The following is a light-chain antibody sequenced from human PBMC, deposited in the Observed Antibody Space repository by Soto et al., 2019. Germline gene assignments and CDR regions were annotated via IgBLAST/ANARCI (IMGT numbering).Light chain of an antibody. CDR3: CSYAGSGTYV. V-gene: IGLV2-23*01. Sequence: QSALTQPGSVSGSPGQSITISCTGTSSDVGSYDLVSWYQQHPGKAPKLMICEDTKRPSGVSHRFSGSKSGYTASLTISGLQAEDEANYYCCSYAGSGTYVFGTGTKLTVL. CDR2: EDT. J-gene: IGLJ1*01. CDR1: SSDVGSYDL.